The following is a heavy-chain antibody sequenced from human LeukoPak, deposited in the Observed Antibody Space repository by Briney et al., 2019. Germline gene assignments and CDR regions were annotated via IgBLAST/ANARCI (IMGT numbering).Heavy chain of an antibody. CDR2: IFSSDSTI. D-gene: IGHD3-9*01. CDR1: GFTFSNYA. Sequence: GGSLRLSCAASGFTFSNYAMNWVRQAPGRGLEWVSHIFSSDSTIGYADSVKGRFTISRDNAKNSLYLQMNNLRDEDTAVYYCARDHDWASDYWGLGTLVTVSS. J-gene: IGHJ4*02. CDR3: ARDHDWASDY. V-gene: IGHV3-48*02.